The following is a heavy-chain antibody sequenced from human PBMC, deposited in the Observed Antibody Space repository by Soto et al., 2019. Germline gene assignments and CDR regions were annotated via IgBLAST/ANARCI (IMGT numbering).Heavy chain of an antibody. CDR1: GFTFSDYY. V-gene: IGHV3-11*01. Sequence: PGGSMRLSCAASGFTFSDYYMSWIRQAPGKGLEWVSYISSSGSTIYYADSVKGRFTISRDNAKNSLYLQMNSLRAEDTAVYYCARDPSAAQVTFDYWGQGTLVTVSS. J-gene: IGHJ4*02. CDR3: ARDPSAAQVTFDY. CDR2: ISSSGSTI. D-gene: IGHD6-13*01.